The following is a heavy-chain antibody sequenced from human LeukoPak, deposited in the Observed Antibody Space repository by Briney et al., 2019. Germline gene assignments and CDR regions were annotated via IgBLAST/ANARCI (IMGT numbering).Heavy chain of an antibody. J-gene: IGHJ4*02. V-gene: IGHV3-23*01. CDR1: GFTFSSYA. Sequence: GGSLRLSCAASGFTFSSYAMSWVRQAPGKGLEWVSAISGSGGSTYYADSVKGRFTISRDNSKNTLYLQMNSLRVEDTAVYYCATLWFGELLFVPFDYWGQGTLVTVSS. CDR3: ATLWFGELLFVPFDY. CDR2: ISGSGGST. D-gene: IGHD3-10*01.